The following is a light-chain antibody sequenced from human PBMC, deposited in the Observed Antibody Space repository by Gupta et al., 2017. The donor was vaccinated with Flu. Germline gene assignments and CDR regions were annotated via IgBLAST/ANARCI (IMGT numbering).Light chain of an antibody. CDR3: QVWARISEQDV. V-gene: IGLV3-21*02. J-gene: IGLJ1*01. CDR1: NIGSKN. CDR2: DDI. Sequence: FVLSQPPSVSVAPGQTATITCGDNNIGSKNVHWYQQKPGQAPVVVVRDDIDWPSDNPERFSDSKSENTATLTISRVEAGDEADYYCQVWARISEQDVFGTGTKVTGL.